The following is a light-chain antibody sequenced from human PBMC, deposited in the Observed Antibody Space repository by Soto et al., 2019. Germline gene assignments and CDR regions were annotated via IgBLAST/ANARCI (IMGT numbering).Light chain of an antibody. Sequence: QSALTQPASVSGSPGQSITISCTGSSSDDGGYNYVSWYQQHPGKAPKLMIYDVSNRPSGVSNRFSGAKSGNTASLTSSGLQAEDEADYYCSSYTSSSTRVFGGGTKRTVL. CDR3: SSYTSSSTRV. J-gene: IGLJ2*01. CDR2: DVS. V-gene: IGLV2-14*01. CDR1: SSDDGGYNY.